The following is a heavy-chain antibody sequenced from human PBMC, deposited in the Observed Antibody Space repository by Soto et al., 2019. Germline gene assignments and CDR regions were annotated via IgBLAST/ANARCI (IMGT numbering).Heavy chain of an antibody. V-gene: IGHV1-8*01. CDR3: ARGRYYDFWSGYFREQYYFDY. Sequence: VASVKVSCKASGYTFTSYDINWVRQATGQGLEWMGWMNPNSGNTGYAQKFQGRVTMTRNTSISTAYMELSSLRSEDTAVYYCARGRYYDFWSGYFREQYYFDYWGQGTLVTVSS. CDR1: GYTFTSYD. CDR2: MNPNSGNT. J-gene: IGHJ4*02. D-gene: IGHD3-3*01.